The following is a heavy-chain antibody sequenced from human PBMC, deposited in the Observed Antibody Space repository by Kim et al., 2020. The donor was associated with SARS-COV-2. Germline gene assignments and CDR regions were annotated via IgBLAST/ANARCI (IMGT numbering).Heavy chain of an antibody. CDR3: ARGGTNAYYPFDY. D-gene: IGHD3-16*01. CDR2: INSDGSST. V-gene: IGHV3-74*01. CDR1: GFTFSSYW. J-gene: IGHJ4*02. Sequence: GGSLRLSCVASGFTFSSYWMHWVRQAPGKGLVWVSRINSDGSSTSYADSVKGRFSISRDNAKNTLYLQMNSLRAEDTAVYYCARGGTNAYYPFDYWGQGTLVPVST.